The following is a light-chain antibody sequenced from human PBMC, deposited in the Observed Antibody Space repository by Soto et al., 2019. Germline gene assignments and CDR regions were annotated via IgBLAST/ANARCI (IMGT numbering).Light chain of an antibody. V-gene: IGLV2-8*01. CDR1: SSNVGSYNY. Sequence: QSALTQPPSASGSPGQSVTISCTGTSSNVGSYNYVSWYQQHPGKAPKLMIYEVSKRPSGVPDRFSGSKSGNTASLTISGLQAEDEADYYCCSYAGSYNWMFGGGTKLTVL. CDR2: EVS. J-gene: IGLJ3*02. CDR3: CSYAGSYNWM.